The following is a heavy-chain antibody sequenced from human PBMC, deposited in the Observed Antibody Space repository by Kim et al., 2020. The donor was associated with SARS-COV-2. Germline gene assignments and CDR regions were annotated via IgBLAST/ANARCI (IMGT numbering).Heavy chain of an antibody. CDR3: ARHGGRAARPVFFGY. CDR2: IYYSGST. Sequence: SETLSLTCTVSGGSISSSSYYWGWIRQPPGKGLEWIGSIYYSGSTYYNPSLKSRVTISVDTSKNQFSLKLSSVTAADTAVYYCARHGGRAARPVFFGYWGQGTLVTVSS. CDR1: GGSISSSSYY. D-gene: IGHD6-6*01. J-gene: IGHJ4*02. V-gene: IGHV4-39*01.